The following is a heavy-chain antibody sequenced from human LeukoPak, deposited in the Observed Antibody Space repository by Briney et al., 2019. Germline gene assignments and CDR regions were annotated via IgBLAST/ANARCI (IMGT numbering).Heavy chain of an antibody. D-gene: IGHD5-24*01. CDR1: GFTFNIDA. V-gene: IGHV3-23*01. CDR3: AKDMHGYDRPVDY. Sequence: GASLRLSCAASGFTFNIDALDWVRQAPGKGLECVSSISGIGISIYYADSVKGRFTISRDNSKNTVYLQMNRLIAEDTAVYYCAKDMHGYDRPVDYWGRGTLVTVSS. CDR2: ISGIGISI. J-gene: IGHJ4*02.